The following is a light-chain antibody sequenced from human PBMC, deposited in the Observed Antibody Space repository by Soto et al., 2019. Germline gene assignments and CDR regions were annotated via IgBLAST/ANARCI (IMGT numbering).Light chain of an antibody. CDR1: QSVTTY. CDR3: QQRSNWPIT. V-gene: IGKV3-11*01. J-gene: IGKJ5*01. Sequence: EIVLTQSPATLSLSPGERATLPCRASQSVTTYLAWYQQKPGQAPRLLIYDASSRATGIPARFSGSGSGTDFTLTITSLEPEDFAVYSCQQRSNWPITFCQGTLLEIK. CDR2: DAS.